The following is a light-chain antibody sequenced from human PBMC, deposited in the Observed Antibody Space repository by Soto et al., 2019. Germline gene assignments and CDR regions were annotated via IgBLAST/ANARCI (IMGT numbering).Light chain of an antibody. Sequence: DIPVTQSPSTLSASVGDRVTITCRASQSITNWLAWYQQKPGKAPKLLIYDASTLESGVPSRFSGSGSGTEFTLTISSLQSDDFATYYCQHYNSYSPMYTFGQGTKLEIK. CDR2: DAS. J-gene: IGKJ2*01. CDR1: QSITNW. CDR3: QHYNSYSPMYT. V-gene: IGKV1-5*01.